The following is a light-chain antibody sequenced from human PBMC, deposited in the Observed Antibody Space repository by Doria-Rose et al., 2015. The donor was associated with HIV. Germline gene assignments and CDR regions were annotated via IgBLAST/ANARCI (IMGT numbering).Light chain of an antibody. CDR2: WAS. CDR3: QQYYDTPS. CDR1: QSLLYTSKNY. Sequence: TQPPESLGMSLGERATLNCKSNQSLLYTSKNYLAWYQQKSGQPPKLLIYWASTRQSGVPARFSGSGSGTDFTLTISSLEAEDVAVYYCQQYYDTPSFGPGTTVDIK. J-gene: IGKJ3*01. V-gene: IGKV4-1*01.